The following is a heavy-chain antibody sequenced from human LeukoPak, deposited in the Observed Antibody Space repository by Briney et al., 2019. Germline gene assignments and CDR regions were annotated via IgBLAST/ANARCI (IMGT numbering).Heavy chain of an antibody. D-gene: IGHD4-17*01. J-gene: IGHJ5*02. CDR3: VRDLTVTTLRWFDP. CDR2: TYYRSKWYN. Sequence: SQTLSLTCAISGDSVSSNSAAWNWIRQSPSRGLEWLGRTYYRSKWYNDYAVSVKSRIPINPDTSKNQFSLQLNSVTPEDTAVYYCVRDLTVTTLRWFDPWGQGTLVTVSS. CDR1: GDSVSSNSAA. V-gene: IGHV6-1*01.